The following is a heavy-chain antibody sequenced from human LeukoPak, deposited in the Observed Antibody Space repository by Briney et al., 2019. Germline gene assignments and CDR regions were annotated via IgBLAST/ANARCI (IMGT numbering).Heavy chain of an antibody. V-gene: IGHV3-66*01. CDR1: GFTVSSNY. D-gene: IGHD6-13*01. J-gene: IGHJ4*02. CDR2: IYSGGST. CDR3: ARASEGAGTLDY. Sequence: GGSLRLSCAASGFTVSSNYMSWVRQAPGKGLEWVSDIYSGGSTYYADSVKGRFTISRDNSKNTLYLQMNSLRAAATAVYYCARASEGAGTLDYWGQGTLVIVSS.